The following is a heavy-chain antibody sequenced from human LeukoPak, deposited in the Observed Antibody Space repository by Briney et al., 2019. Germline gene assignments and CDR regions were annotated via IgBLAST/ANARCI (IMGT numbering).Heavy chain of an antibody. CDR2: IHHSGST. CDR3: ASPMTFMVRGLHGIDGFNI. Sequence: SETLSLTCTVSGVSFSSYYWSWIRQPPGKGLEWIGHIHHSGSTHYNSSLKSRVTISIDRSENQVSLKLNSVTAADTAVYYCASPMTFMVRGLHGIDGFNIWGQGTMVTVSS. D-gene: IGHD3-10*01. V-gene: IGHV4-59*12. J-gene: IGHJ3*02. CDR1: GVSFSSYY.